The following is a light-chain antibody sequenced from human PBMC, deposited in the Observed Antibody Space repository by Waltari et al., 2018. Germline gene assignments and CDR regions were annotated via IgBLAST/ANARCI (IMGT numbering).Light chain of an antibody. V-gene: IGLV1-44*01. CDR3: ASWDDSLNGHWV. CDR2: RSD. Sequence: QSVLTQPPSASGTPGQRVTISCSGSYSNIGSNVVNWYQQLPGKAPKLLIYRSDRRHPGVPVRFSGSKSGSSASLAIDGLHSEDEADYYCASWDDSLNGHWVFGGGTKVTVL. CDR1: YSNIGSNV. J-gene: IGLJ3*02.